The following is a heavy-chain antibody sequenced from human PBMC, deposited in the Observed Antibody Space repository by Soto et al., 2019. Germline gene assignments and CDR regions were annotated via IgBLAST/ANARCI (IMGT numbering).Heavy chain of an antibody. CDR3: AKDRTGGCYYCYMDV. D-gene: IGHD3-9*01. V-gene: IGHV3-23*01. CDR1: GFTFSSYA. J-gene: IGHJ6*03. CDR2: ISGSGGRT. Sequence: GGSLRLSCAASGFTFSSYAMSWVRQAPGKGLEWVSAISGSGGRTYYAESVKGRFTISRDNSKNTLYLQMNSLRAEDSAVYYCAKDRTGGCYYCYMDVWGKGTTVTVSS.